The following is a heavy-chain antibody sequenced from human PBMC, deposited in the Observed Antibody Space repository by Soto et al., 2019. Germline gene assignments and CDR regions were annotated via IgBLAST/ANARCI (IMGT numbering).Heavy chain of an antibody. CDR1: GGTFSSYT. V-gene: IGHV1-69*02. CDR3: VKERDDSRAAHAFDI. CDR2: IIPILGIA. Sequence: SVKVSCKASGGTFSSYTISWVRQAPGQGLEWMGRIIPILGIANYAQKFQGRVTITADKSTSTAYMELSSLRSEDTAVYYCVKERDDSRAAHAFDIWGQGTIVTVSS. D-gene: IGHD3-22*01. J-gene: IGHJ3*02.